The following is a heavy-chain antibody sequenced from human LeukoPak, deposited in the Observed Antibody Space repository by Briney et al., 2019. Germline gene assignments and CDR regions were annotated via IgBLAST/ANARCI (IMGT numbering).Heavy chain of an antibody. Sequence: SETLSLTCTVSGSSISSGSYYWSWIRQPAGKGLEWIGRIYTSGSTNYNPSLKSRVTISVDTSKNQFSLKLSSVTAADTAVYYCARGRGYYDILTGYYYYYYMDVWGKGTTVTISS. V-gene: IGHV4-61*02. D-gene: IGHD3-9*01. CDR3: ARGRGYYDILTGYYYYYYMDV. CDR2: IYTSGST. J-gene: IGHJ6*03. CDR1: GSSISSGSYY.